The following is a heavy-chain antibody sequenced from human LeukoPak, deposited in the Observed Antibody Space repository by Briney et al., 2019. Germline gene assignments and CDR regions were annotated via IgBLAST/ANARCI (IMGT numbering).Heavy chain of an antibody. Sequence: GGSLRLSCAASGFTVSSNYMSWVRQAPGKGLEWVSVIYSGGSTYYADSVKGRFTISRDNSKNTLYLQMNSLRAEDTAVYYCARDIVREWVYGGNKSEFDYWGQGTLVTVSS. V-gene: IGHV3-53*01. CDR2: IYSGGST. J-gene: IGHJ4*02. D-gene: IGHD4-23*01. CDR3: ARDIVREWVYGGNKSEFDY. CDR1: GFTVSSNY.